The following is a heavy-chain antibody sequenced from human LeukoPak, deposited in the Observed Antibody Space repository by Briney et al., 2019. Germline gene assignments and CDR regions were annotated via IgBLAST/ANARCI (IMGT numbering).Heavy chain of an antibody. CDR2: ISSSSTI. CDR3: SGFDY. J-gene: IGHJ4*02. Sequence: GGSLRLSCAASGFTFSSYSMNWVRQAPGKGLEWVSYISSSSTIYYADSVKGRFTISRANAKNSLYLQMNSLRAEDTAVYYCSGFDYWGQGTLVTVSS. CDR1: GFTFSSYS. V-gene: IGHV3-48*01.